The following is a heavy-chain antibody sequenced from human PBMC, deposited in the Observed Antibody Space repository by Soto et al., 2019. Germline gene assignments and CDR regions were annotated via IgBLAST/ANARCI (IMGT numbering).Heavy chain of an antibody. CDR3: ARDLYGSGSYSDFDY. Sequence: GGSLRLSCAASGFSFSIYSMNWVRQAPGKGLEWVSYISSSSSTIYYADSVKGRFTISRDNAKNSLYLQMNSLRDEDTAVYYCARDLYGSGSYSDFDYWGQGTLVTVSS. CDR1: GFSFSIYS. V-gene: IGHV3-48*02. D-gene: IGHD3-10*01. J-gene: IGHJ4*02. CDR2: ISSSSSTI.